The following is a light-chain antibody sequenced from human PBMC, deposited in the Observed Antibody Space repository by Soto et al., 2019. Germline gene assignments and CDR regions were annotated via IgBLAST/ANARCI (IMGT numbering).Light chain of an antibody. CDR2: KAI. CDR3: QQYNDYQYV. Sequence: DIQMTQSPSTLSASVGDRVTITCRASQSIDTWLSWYQQKPGKAPKLLIHKAIIIQSGATSSFGGSAAGTEFSLSISTLHPDDFANYYGQQYNDYQYVFGQGTKL. J-gene: IGKJ2*01. V-gene: IGKV1-5*03. CDR1: QSIDTW.